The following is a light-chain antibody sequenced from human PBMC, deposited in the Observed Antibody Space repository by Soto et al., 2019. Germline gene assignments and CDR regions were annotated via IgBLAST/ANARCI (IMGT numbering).Light chain of an antibody. V-gene: IGKV1-12*01. CDR2: AAY. Sequence: DIQMTQSPSSVSASVGDRVTITCRATQGISSWLAWYQQKPGKAPKLLIYAAYSLESGFPSRFSGSLSETDFTLTINNLQPEDFATYYCQQASSFPRTFGPGTKVDI. CDR1: QGISSW. J-gene: IGKJ3*01. CDR3: QQASSFPRT.